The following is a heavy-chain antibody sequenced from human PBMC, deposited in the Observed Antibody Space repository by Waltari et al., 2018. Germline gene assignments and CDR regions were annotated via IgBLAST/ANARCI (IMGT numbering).Heavy chain of an antibody. CDR3: ARDRGSTYYYED. CDR2: IIPIFGTA. J-gene: IGHJ4*02. V-gene: IGHV1-69*05. CDR1: GGTFSRYA. Sequence: QVQLVQSGAEVTKPGSSVKVSCKASGGTFSRYAISWLRQAPGQGLEWMGGIIPIFGTANYAQKFQGRVTITTDESTSTAYMELSSLRSEDTAVDYCARDRGSTYYYEDWGQGTLVTVSS.